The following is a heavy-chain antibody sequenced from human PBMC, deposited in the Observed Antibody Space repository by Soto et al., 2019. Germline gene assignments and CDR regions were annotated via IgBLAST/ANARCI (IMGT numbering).Heavy chain of an antibody. CDR1: GFSLSNARMG. Sequence: QVTLKESGPVLVKPTETLTLTCTVSGFSLSNARMGVSWIRQPPGKALEWLAHIFSNDEKTYSTSLKSRLTISKDTSKSQVVLNMTNMDPVDTATDYCARIRWGLGTAAPFDPCGQGTLVTVSS. V-gene: IGHV2-26*01. CDR2: IFSNDEK. J-gene: IGHJ5*02. CDR3: ARIRWGLGTAAPFDP. D-gene: IGHD6-13*01.